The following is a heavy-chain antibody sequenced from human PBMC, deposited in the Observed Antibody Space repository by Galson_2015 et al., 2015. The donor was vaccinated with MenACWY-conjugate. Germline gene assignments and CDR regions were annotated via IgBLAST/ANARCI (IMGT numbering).Heavy chain of an antibody. J-gene: IGHJ4*02. D-gene: IGHD4/OR15-4a*01. Sequence: SLRLSCAGSGFTFSTSAISWVRQAPGKGLQWVSAISGTGAISGSGGSTFYADSVKGRFTISRDNSKNTLYLQMDSLRAEDTAVYYCAKDPLTYDANGPLVFGYWGQGTLVTVSS. CDR1: GFTFSTSA. V-gene: IGHV3-23*01. CDR3: AKDPLTYDANGPLVFGY. CDR2: ISGTGAISGSGGST.